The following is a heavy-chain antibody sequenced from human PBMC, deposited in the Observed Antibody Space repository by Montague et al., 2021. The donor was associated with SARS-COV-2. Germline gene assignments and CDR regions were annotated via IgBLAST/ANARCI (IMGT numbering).Heavy chain of an antibody. CDR1: GGSIITSNYY. J-gene: IGHJ5*02. CDR3: ARHVGGGPGAMDWFDP. D-gene: IGHD4/OR15-4a*01. V-gene: IGHV4-39*01. Sequence: SGTLSLTCTVSGGSIITSNYYWCWLRQPPGKGLKWNGSGDYSGSTSYNPSLTSRVTISVDTTKNQFSLKLTSVTAADTAVYYCARHVGGGPGAMDWFDPWGQGTLVTVSS. CDR2: GDYSGST.